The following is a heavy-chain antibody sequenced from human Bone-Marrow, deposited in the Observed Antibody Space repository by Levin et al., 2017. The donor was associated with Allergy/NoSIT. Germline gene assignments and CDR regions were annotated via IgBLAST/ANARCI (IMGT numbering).Heavy chain of an antibody. J-gene: IGHJ4*02. Sequence: GGSLRLSCAASGFNFTNYAMSWVRQTPGKGPEWISTISSSGGHTKYAESVRGRITVSRDNSKKTLFLQMSSLRAEDTAVYYCTKIDYGYWGQGTMVIVSS. V-gene: IGHV3-23*01. CDR1: GFNFTNYA. CDR3: TKIDYGY. D-gene: IGHD4-17*01. CDR2: ISSSGGHT.